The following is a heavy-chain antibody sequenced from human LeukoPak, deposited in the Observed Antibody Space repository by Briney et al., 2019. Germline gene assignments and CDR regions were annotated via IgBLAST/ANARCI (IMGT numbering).Heavy chain of an antibody. J-gene: IGHJ4*02. V-gene: IGHV3-11*01. CDR2: ISSSGSTI. CDR1: GFTVSNNY. CDR3: ARGVDDIAVAGHFDY. Sequence: GGSLRLSCAASGFTVSNNYMSWIRQAPGKGLEWVSYISSSGSTIYYADSVKGRFTISRDNAKNSLYLQMNSLRAEDTAVYYCARGVDDIAVAGHFDYWGQGTLVTVSS. D-gene: IGHD6-19*01.